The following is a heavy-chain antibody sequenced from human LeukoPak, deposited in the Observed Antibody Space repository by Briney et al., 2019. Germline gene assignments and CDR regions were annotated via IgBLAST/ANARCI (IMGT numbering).Heavy chain of an antibody. CDR1: GFTFSSYS. V-gene: IGHV3-7*01. CDR2: IKQDGSEK. Sequence: GGSLRLSCAASGFTFSSYSMNWVRQAPGKGLEWVASIKQDGSEKSYVDSVKGRFTISRDNAKNSLYLQMNSLRAEDTAVYYCATSEDVSSVYRSLNYWGQGTLVTVSS. J-gene: IGHJ4*02. D-gene: IGHD3-22*01. CDR3: ATSEDVSSVYRSLNY.